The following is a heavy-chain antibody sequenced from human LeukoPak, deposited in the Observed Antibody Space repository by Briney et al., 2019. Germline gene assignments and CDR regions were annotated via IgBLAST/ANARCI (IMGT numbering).Heavy chain of an antibody. J-gene: IGHJ3*02. Sequence: GGSLRLSCAASGFTFSSYSMNWVRQAPGKGLEWVSSISSSSYIYYADSVKGRFTISRDNAKNSLYLQMNSLRAEDTAVYYCARSTGVAAGTDAFDIWGQGTMVTVSS. CDR2: ISSSSYI. CDR3: ARSTGVAAGTDAFDI. CDR1: GFTFSSYS. V-gene: IGHV3-21*01. D-gene: IGHD6-13*01.